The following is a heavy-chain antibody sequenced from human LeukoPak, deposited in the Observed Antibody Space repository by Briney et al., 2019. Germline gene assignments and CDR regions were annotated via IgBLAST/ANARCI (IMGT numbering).Heavy chain of an antibody. CDR3: ARGPWALVVPAAMKYYYYYGMDV. CDR2: MNPNSGNT. J-gene: IGHJ6*02. D-gene: IGHD2-2*01. CDR1: GYTFTSYD. Sequence: ASVKVSCKASGYTFTSYDINWVRQATGQGLEWMGWMNPNSGNTGYAQKFQGRVTTTRNTSISTAYMELSSLRSEDTAVYYCARGPWALVVPAAMKYYYYYGMDVWGQGTTVTVSS. V-gene: IGHV1-8*01.